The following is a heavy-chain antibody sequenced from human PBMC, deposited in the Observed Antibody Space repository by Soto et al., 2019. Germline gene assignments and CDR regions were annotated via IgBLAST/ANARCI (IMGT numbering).Heavy chain of an antibody. D-gene: IGHD6-13*01. CDR3: RGALAAAGTYFHY. V-gene: IGHV3-30*03. CDR2: ISHDGSRE. J-gene: IGHJ4*02. CDR1: GITFSDLG. Sequence: QVQLVECGGGVVQPGGSLRLSCAASGITFSDLGMHWVRQAPGKGLEWLTVISHDGSREYYAESVQGRFTISRDNSKKMLYLQMNSLRPDDTALSYCRGALAAAGTYFHYWGQLTLVTVSS.